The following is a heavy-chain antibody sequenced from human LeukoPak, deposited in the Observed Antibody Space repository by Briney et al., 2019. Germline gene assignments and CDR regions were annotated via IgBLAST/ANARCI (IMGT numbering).Heavy chain of an antibody. D-gene: IGHD5-24*01. J-gene: IGHJ4*02. Sequence: GASVKVSCTASGYTFTGYYMHWVRQAPRQGLEWMGWINPNSGGTNYAQKFQGRVTMTRDTSISTAYMELSRLRSDDTAVYYCARGFLRDGYTIDYWGQGTLVTVSS. V-gene: IGHV1-2*02. CDR2: INPNSGGT. CDR1: GYTFTGYY. CDR3: ARGFLRDGYTIDY.